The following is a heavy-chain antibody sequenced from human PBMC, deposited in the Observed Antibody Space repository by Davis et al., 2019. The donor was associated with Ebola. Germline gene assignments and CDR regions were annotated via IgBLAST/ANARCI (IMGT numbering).Heavy chain of an antibody. CDR1: GGSFSGYY. J-gene: IGHJ3*02. CDR3: ARTWGGDAFDI. V-gene: IGHV4-34*01. D-gene: IGHD3-16*01. Sequence: SETLSLTCAVYGGSFSGYYWSWIRQPPGKGLEWIGEINHSGSTNYNPSLKSRVTISVDTSKNQFSLKLSSVTAADTAVYYCARTWGGDAFDIWGQGTMVTVSS. CDR2: INHSGST.